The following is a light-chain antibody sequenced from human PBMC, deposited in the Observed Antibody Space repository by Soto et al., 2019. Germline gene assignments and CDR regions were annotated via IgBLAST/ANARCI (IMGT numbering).Light chain of an antibody. CDR1: SSDVGGYNY. Sequence: QSVLTQPPSASGSPEQSVTISCTGTSSDVGGYNYVSWYQQHPGKAPKLMIYEVSKRPSGVPDRFSGSKSGNTASLTVSGLQAEDEADYYCSSYAGSNSYVVFGGGTKLTVL. J-gene: IGLJ2*01. V-gene: IGLV2-8*01. CDR2: EVS. CDR3: SSYAGSNSYVV.